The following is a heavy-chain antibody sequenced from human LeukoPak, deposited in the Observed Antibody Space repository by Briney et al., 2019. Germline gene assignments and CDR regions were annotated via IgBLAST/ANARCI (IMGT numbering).Heavy chain of an antibody. Sequence: PSETLSLTCTVAGGSISSDVHYWDWIRQAPGKGLEWIGSLLYNGNTWYNPSLESRVTISVDTSENQFSLRLTSVNAADTALYFCTRRGSGYGGTYAGMDVWGPGTSVTVSS. D-gene: IGHD1-26*01. J-gene: IGHJ6*02. CDR1: GGSISSDVHY. CDR3: TRRGSGYGGTYAGMDV. CDR2: LLYNGNT. V-gene: IGHV4-39*01.